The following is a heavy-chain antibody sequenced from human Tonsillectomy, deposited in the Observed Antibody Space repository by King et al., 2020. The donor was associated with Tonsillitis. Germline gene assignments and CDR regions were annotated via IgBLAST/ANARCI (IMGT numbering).Heavy chain of an antibody. J-gene: IGHJ4*02. V-gene: IGHV2-70*01. CDR3: AWIQAASSSWHYFDY. Sequence: TLKESGPALVKPTQTLTLTCTFSGFSLSTSGMCVSWIRQPPGKALEWLALIDWDDDKYYSTSLKTRLTISKDTSKNQVVLTMTNMDPVDTATYYCAWIQAASSSWHYFDYWGQGTLVTVSS. CDR2: IDWDDDK. CDR1: GFSLSTSGMC. D-gene: IGHD6-13*01.